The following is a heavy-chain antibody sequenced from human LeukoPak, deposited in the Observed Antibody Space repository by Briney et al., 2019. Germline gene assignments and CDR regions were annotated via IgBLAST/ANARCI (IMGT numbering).Heavy chain of an antibody. CDR3: ARGGDFVPTVTNFDY. Sequence: SVKVSCKASGGTFSSCAISWVRQAPGQGLEWMGGIIPIFGTANYAQKFQGRVTITADESTSTAYMELSSLRSEDTAVYYCARGGDFVPTVTNFDYWGQGTLVTVSS. V-gene: IGHV1-69*13. CDR1: GGTFSSCA. CDR2: IIPIFGTA. J-gene: IGHJ4*02. D-gene: IGHD4-17*01.